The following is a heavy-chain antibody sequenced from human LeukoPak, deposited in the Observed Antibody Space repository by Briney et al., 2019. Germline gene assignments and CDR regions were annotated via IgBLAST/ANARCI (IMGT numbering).Heavy chain of an antibody. CDR1: CGSVSSGSYY. CDR3: ASDDHSYGYSYGSLDS. J-gene: IGHJ4*02. D-gene: IGHD5-18*01. V-gene: IGHV4-61*01. CDR2: IYYSGST. Sequence: SETLSLTCTVSCGSVSSGSYYWSWIRQPPGKGLEWIGYIYYSGSTNYNPSLKSRVTISVDTSKDQFSLKLSSVTAADTAVYYCASDDHSYGYSYGSLDSWGQGTLVTVSS.